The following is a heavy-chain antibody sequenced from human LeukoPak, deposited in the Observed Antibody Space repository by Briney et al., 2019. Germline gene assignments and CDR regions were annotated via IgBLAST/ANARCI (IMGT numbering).Heavy chain of an antibody. CDR2: ISSNGGST. J-gene: IGHJ6*03. Sequence: PGGSLRLSCAASGFTFSSYAMHWVRQAPGKGLEYVSAISSNGGSTYYANSVKGRFTISRDNSKNTLYLQMGSLRAEDMAVYYCARGTKDLVGITWYYYMDVWGKGTTVTISS. CDR1: GFTFSSYA. D-gene: IGHD2-2*01. V-gene: IGHV3-64*01. CDR3: ARGTKDLVGITWYYYMDV.